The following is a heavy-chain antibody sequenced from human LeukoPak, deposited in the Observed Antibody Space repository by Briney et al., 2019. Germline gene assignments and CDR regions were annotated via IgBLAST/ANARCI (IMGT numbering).Heavy chain of an antibody. V-gene: IGHV4-59*11. CDR3: ARDRRRDRLHAFDI. Sequence: PSETLSLTCTVSGGTISRHYWSWIRQPPGKGLEWIAYIDYSGSTNYNSSLKSRPTISLDASNNQFSLKLSSVTAADTALYYCARDRRRDRLHAFDIWGQGTMVTVSS. CDR2: IDYSGST. J-gene: IGHJ3*02. D-gene: IGHD1-26*01. CDR1: GGTISRHY.